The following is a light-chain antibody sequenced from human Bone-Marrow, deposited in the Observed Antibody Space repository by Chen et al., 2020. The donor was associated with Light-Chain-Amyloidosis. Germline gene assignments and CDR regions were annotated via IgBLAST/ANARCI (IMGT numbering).Light chain of an antibody. V-gene: IGKV4-1*01. Sequence: DFVMTQSPDSLSVSLGERDTINCKSSQSVLDSSNNKNYLAWYQPKPGKLPKRLIYLASARESGVPDRFSGSGSGTDLTRTISSLQAEDVAVYYCQQYYRTPYTFGQGTKLEIK. CDR2: LAS. CDR1: QSVLDSSNNKNY. J-gene: IGKJ2*01. CDR3: QQYYRTPYT.